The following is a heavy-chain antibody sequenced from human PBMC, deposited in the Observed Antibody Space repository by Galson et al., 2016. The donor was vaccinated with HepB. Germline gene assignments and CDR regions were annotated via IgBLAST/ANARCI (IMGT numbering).Heavy chain of an antibody. V-gene: IGHV3-23*01. CDR2: ISVIGGST. CDR3: AKEGSFFGVIITPFDY. J-gene: IGHJ4*02. D-gene: IGHD3-3*01. Sequence: SLRLSCAASGFSVGSYAMSWVRQAPGKGLEWVSTISVIGGSTYYGDSVKGRFTISRDNSNNTLFLQMNSLRVEDTAVYYCAKEGSFFGVIITPFDYWGQGTLVTVSS. CDR1: GFSVGSYA.